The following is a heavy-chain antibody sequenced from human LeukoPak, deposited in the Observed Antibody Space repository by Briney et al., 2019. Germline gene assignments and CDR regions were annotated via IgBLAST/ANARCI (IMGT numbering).Heavy chain of an antibody. D-gene: IGHD1-26*01. CDR3: ARDRYSGTSWCYFDY. Sequence: GRSLRLSCAASGFTFSSYGMHWVRQAPGKGLEWVAVIWYDGSKKYYADSVKGRFTISRDDSKNTLYLQINSLRAEDTAVYYCARDRYSGTSWCYFDYWGQGTLVTVSS. CDR1: GFTFSSYG. CDR2: IWYDGSKK. V-gene: IGHV3-33*01. J-gene: IGHJ4*02.